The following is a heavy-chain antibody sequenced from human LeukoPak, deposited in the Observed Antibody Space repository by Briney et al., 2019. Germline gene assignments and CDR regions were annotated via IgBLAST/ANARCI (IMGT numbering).Heavy chain of an antibody. V-gene: IGHV3-48*04. CDR3: ARESKVVVPAATDFFDY. J-gene: IGHJ4*02. D-gene: IGHD2-2*01. Sequence: GGSLRLSCAASGFTFSSYAMSWVRQAPGKGLEWVSYISSSGSTIYYADSVKGRFTISRDNAKNSLYLQMNSLRAEDTAVYYCARESKVVVPAATDFFDYWGQGTLVTVSS. CDR2: ISSSGSTI. CDR1: GFTFSSYA.